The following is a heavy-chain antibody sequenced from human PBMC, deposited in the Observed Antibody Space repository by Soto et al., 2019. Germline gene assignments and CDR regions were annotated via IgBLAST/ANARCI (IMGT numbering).Heavy chain of an antibody. Sequence: GGSLRLSCAASGFTFSSYAMSWVRQAPGKGLECVLLISGSGGSTYSADSVKGRFTISRDNSKNTLYLQMDSLRAEDTAVYYCAKDQGTSYGVDVWGQGTTVTVSS. CDR2: ISGSGGST. J-gene: IGHJ6*02. D-gene: IGHD2-2*01. V-gene: IGHV3-23*01. CDR3: AKDQGTSYGVDV. CDR1: GFTFSSYA.